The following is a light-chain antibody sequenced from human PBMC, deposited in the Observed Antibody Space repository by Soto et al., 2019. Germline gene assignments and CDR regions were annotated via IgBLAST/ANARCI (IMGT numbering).Light chain of an antibody. Sequence: QSALTQPASVSGSPGQSITISCTGPSSDVGGYNFVSWFQQHPGKAPKLTIYEVTNRPSGVSNRFSGSKSGNTASLTISGLQAEDEADYYCSSFTSVNTWVFGGGTKLTVL. CDR3: SSFTSVNTWV. V-gene: IGLV2-14*01. CDR2: EVT. J-gene: IGLJ3*02. CDR1: SSDVGGYNF.